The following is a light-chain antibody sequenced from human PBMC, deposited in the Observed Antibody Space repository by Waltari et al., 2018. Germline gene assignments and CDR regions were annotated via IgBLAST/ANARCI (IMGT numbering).Light chain of an antibody. CDR2: SNS. CDR3: AAWDDSLTTYV. CDR1: FPNIGNNP. Sequence: QSALTQPPSASGTPGQRVAISCSGTFPNIGNNPVNRYQQVPRTAPKLLISSNSERPSGVPDRFSGSKSGTSASLAISGLQSEDEADYFCAAWDDSLTTYVFGTGTKVTVL. V-gene: IGLV1-44*01. J-gene: IGLJ1*01.